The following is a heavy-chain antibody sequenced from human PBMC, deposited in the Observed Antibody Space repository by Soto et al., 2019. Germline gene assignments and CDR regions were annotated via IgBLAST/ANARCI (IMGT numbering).Heavy chain of an antibody. Sequence: VQLVQSGAEVKKPGSSVKVSCKASGGTFTSFPFSWVRQAPGQGLEWMGGIIPTFATTNYAPKFQGRLTITADESTTTAYMELSGLTSEDTAVYYCARESGDYGRPYFDYWGQGTLVTVSS. D-gene: IGHD4-17*01. J-gene: IGHJ4*02. CDR2: IIPTFATT. CDR1: GGTFTSFP. CDR3: ARESGDYGRPYFDY. V-gene: IGHV1-69*01.